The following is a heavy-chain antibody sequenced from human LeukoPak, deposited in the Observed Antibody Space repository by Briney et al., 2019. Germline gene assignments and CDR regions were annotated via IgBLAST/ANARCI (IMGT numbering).Heavy chain of an antibody. J-gene: IGHJ6*03. CDR1: GGSISGYY. Sequence: SETLSLTCTVSGGSISGYYWSWIRQPAGKGPEWIGRIYTSGYTNSNPSLKSRVTMPVDTSKNQFSLKLSSVTAADTAVYYCAREPLWSGYSYYYYYMDVWGKGTTVTVSS. D-gene: IGHD3-3*01. V-gene: IGHV4-4*07. CDR2: IYTSGYT. CDR3: AREPLWSGYSYYYYYMDV.